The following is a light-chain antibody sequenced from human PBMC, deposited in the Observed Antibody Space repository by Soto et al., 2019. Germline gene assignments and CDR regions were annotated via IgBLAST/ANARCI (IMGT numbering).Light chain of an antibody. J-gene: IGLJ2*01. CDR2: SHN. Sequence: QSVLTQPPSASGTPGQRVNISCSGSSSNVGTNAVSWYQQLPGTAPKLLIYSHNQRPSGVPDRFSGSKSGTSASLAISGLQSEDEADYYCAAWDDSLKGVIFGGGTKLTVL. CDR1: SSNVGTNA. CDR3: AAWDDSLKGVI. V-gene: IGLV1-44*01.